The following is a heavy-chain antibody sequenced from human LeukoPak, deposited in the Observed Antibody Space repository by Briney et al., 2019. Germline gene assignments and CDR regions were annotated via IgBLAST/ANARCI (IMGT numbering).Heavy chain of an antibody. CDR1: GFTFSSYS. Sequence: GGSLRLSCAASGFTFSSYSMNWVRQDPGKGLEWVSSISSSSSYIYYADSVKGRFTISRDNAKNSLYLQMNSLRAEDTAVYYCARVPLSIAAAGTSDYWGQGTLVTVSS. V-gene: IGHV3-21*01. CDR3: ARVPLSIAAAGTSDY. CDR2: ISSSSSYI. D-gene: IGHD6-13*01. J-gene: IGHJ4*02.